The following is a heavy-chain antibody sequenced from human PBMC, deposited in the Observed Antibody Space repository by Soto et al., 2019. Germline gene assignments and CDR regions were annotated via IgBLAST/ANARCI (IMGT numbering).Heavy chain of an antibody. D-gene: IGHD5-12*01. CDR3: AREDPGVANNFYYYGMDV. J-gene: IGHJ6*02. Sequence: ASVKVSCKASGYTFTSYGISWVRQAPGQGLEWTGWISAYNGNTNYAQKLQGRVTMTTDTSTSTAYMELRSLRSDDTAVYYCAREDPGVANNFYYYGMDVWGQGTTVTVSS. V-gene: IGHV1-18*04. CDR1: GYTFTSYG. CDR2: ISAYNGNT.